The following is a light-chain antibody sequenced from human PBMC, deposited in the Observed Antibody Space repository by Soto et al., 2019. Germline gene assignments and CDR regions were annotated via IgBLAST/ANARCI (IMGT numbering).Light chain of an antibody. CDR1: SSDIGSGYAY. CDR2: EVR. V-gene: IGLV2-14*01. CDR3: SSYTTYETLV. J-gene: IGLJ3*02. Sequence: QSALTQPASVSGSPGQSITISCTGTSSDIGSGYAYVSWYQQPPGKAPKVIIYEVRHRPSSVSSRFSGSRSGNTASLTISGLQAEDEADYYCSSYTTYETLVFGGGTKLTVL.